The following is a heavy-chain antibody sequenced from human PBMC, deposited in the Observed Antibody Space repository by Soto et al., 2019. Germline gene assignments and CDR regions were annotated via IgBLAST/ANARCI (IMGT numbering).Heavy chain of an antibody. J-gene: IGHJ4*02. CDR3: ARSLCRGGGSCYLRRYFDY. Sequence: QVQLQQWGAGLLKPSETLSLTCAVYGGSFSGYYWSSIRQPPGKGLEWIGEINHSGSTNYNPSLKSRVTISVDTSKNQFSLKLSSVTAADTAVYYCARSLCRGGGSCYLRRYFDYWGQGTLVTVSS. CDR2: INHSGST. V-gene: IGHV4-34*01. D-gene: IGHD2-15*01. CDR1: GGSFSGYY.